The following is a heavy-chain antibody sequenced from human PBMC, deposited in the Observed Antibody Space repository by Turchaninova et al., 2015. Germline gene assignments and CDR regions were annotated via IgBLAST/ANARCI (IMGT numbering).Heavy chain of an antibody. CDR2: TWNSGTT. CDR1: GYSISSGHH. J-gene: IGHJ3*02. Sequence: QVQLQESGPGLMKPSETLSLTCAVSGYSISSGHHWGWIRQHPGKGLEWIGGTWNSGTTYYNPSLQSRVTISLDTSKNLFSLKLSSVTAADTAIYYCARTNAFDNWGQGAVVTVSS. CDR3: ARTNAFDN. V-gene: IGHV4-38-2*01.